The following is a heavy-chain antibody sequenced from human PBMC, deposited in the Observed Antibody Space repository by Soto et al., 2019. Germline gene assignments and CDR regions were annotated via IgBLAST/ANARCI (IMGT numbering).Heavy chain of an antibody. J-gene: IGHJ5*02. CDR2: IYYSGST. CDR1: GGSISSGGYY. Sequence: QVQLQESGPGLVKPSQTLSLTCTVSGGSISSGGYYWSWIRQHPGKVLEWIGYIYYSGSTYYNPSLKSRVTISVDTSKNQFSLKLSSVTAADTAVYYCAKVELGYCTNGVCHGWFDPWGQGTLVTVSS. CDR3: AKVELGYCTNGVCHGWFDP. V-gene: IGHV4-31*03. D-gene: IGHD2-8*01.